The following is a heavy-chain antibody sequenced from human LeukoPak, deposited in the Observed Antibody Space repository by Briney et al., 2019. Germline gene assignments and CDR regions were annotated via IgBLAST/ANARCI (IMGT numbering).Heavy chain of an antibody. D-gene: IGHD2-15*01. V-gene: IGHV4-59*01. CDR1: GGSISTYY. CDR3: ARQFEGGSDWFDP. Sequence: SETLSLTCTVSGGSISTYYWSWIRQPPGKGLEWIGYIYYSGSTNYNPPLKSRITISVDTSKNQFSLKLSSVTAADTAVYYCARQFEGGSDWFDPWGQGTLVTVSS. CDR2: IYYSGST. J-gene: IGHJ5*02.